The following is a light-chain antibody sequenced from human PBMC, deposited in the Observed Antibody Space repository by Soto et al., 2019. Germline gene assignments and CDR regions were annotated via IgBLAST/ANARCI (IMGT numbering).Light chain of an antibody. CDR3: QTWGTGIHYV. CDR1: SGHSSYA. V-gene: IGLV4-69*01. Sequence: QPVLTQSPSASASLGASVKLTCTLSSGHSSYAIAWHQQQPEKGPRYLMKLNSDGSHSKGDGIPDRFSGSSSGAERYLTISSLQYEDAADYYCQTWGTGIHYVFGTGTKLTVL. J-gene: IGLJ1*01. CDR2: LNSDGSH.